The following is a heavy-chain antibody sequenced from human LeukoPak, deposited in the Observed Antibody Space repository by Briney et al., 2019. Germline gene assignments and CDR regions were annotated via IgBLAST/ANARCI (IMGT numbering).Heavy chain of an antibody. CDR2: INSDGSST. Sequence: GGSLRLSCAASGFSFSNHAMTWVCQAPGKGLVWVSRINSDGSSTSYADSVKGRFTISRDNAKNTLYLQMNSLRAEDTAVYYCARVEYTLLEWFKESAEYFQHWGQGTLVTVSS. CDR3: ARVEYTLLEWFKESAEYFQH. J-gene: IGHJ1*01. V-gene: IGHV3-74*01. D-gene: IGHD3-3*01. CDR1: GFSFSNHA.